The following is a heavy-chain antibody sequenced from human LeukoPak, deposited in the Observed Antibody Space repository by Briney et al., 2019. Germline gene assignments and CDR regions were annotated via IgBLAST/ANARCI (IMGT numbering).Heavy chain of an antibody. J-gene: IGHJ4*02. CDR2: ISGSGGST. Sequence: GGSLRLSCAASGFTFSSYAMSWVRQAPGKGLEWVSAISGSGGSTYYADSVKGRFTISRDNPKNTLYLQMNSLRAEDTAVYYCAKDRPTVVTRRHYFDYWGQGILVTVSS. V-gene: IGHV3-23*01. D-gene: IGHD4-23*01. CDR1: GFTFSSYA. CDR3: AKDRPTVVTRRHYFDY.